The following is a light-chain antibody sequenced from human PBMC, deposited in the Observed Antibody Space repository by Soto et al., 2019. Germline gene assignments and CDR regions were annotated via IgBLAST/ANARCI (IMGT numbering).Light chain of an antibody. CDR1: QRVLYSSINNNY. CDR3: QQYFSAPFT. Sequence: DIVMTQSPDSLAVSLGERATINCKSSQRVLYSSINNNYLAWYQQKPGQPPRLLIYWASGRESGVPDRFSGSGSGTDFTLTISSIQAEDVAVYYCQQYFSAPFTFGPGTKVDIK. V-gene: IGKV4-1*01. CDR2: WAS. J-gene: IGKJ3*01.